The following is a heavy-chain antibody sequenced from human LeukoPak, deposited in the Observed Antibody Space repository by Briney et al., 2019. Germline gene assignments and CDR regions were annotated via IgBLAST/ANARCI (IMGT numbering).Heavy chain of an antibody. V-gene: IGHV4-59*01. CDR2: IYYSGST. CDR1: GGSISSYY. Sequence: SETLSLTCTVSGGSISSYYWSWIRQPPGKGLEWIGYIYYSGSTNYNPSLKSRVTISVDTSKNQFSLNLSSVTAADTAVYYCARGYCSGGSCSSPPQYYYYYMDVWGKGTTVTVSS. CDR3: ARGYCSGGSCSSPPQYYYYYMDV. D-gene: IGHD2-15*01. J-gene: IGHJ6*03.